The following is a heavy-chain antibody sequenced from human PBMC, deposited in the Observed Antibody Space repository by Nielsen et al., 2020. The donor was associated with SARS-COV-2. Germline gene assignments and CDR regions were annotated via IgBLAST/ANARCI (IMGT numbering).Heavy chain of an antibody. D-gene: IGHD6-13*01. J-gene: IGHJ4*02. V-gene: IGHV3-23*03. CDR2: IYSGGSST. Sequence: GESLKISCAASGFTFSSYAMSWVRQAPGKGLEWVSVIYSGGSSTYYADSVKGRFTISRDNSKNTLYLQMNSLRAEDTALYYCAKPAAAGTGYWGQGTLVTVSS. CDR1: GFTFSSYA. CDR3: AKPAAAGTGY.